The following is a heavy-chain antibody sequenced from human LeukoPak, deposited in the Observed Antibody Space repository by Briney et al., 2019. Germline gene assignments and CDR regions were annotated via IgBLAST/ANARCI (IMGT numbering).Heavy chain of an antibody. CDR1: GGSISSSNSY. CDR3: ARVYYGSGSYYSPGVSWFDP. CDR2: IYYSGST. Sequence: KPSETLSLTCTVSGGSISSSNSYWGWIRQPPGKGLEWIGSIYYSGSTYYNPSLKNRVTISVDTSKNQFSLKLSSVTAADTAVYYCARVYYGSGSYYSPGVSWFDPWGQGTLVTVSS. V-gene: IGHV4-39*07. J-gene: IGHJ5*02. D-gene: IGHD3-10*01.